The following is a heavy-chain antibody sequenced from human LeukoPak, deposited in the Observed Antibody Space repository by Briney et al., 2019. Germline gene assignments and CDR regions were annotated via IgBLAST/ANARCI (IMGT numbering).Heavy chain of an antibody. CDR3: ARDGDYCSGGSCYSGRFDP. V-gene: IGHV4-39*07. Sequence: SETLSLTCTVSGGSISSSSYYWGWIRQPPGKGLEWIGSIYYSGSTYYNPSLKSRVTISVDTSKNQFSLKLSSVTAADTAVYYCARDGDYCSGGSCYSGRFDPWGQGTLVTVSS. CDR1: GGSISSSSYY. D-gene: IGHD2-15*01. CDR2: IYYSGST. J-gene: IGHJ5*02.